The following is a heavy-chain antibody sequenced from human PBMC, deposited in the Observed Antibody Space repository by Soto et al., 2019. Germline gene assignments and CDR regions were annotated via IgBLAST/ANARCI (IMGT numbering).Heavy chain of an antibody. Sequence: QVQLVQSGAEVKKPGASVKVSCKASGYTFSSYHMSWVRQAPGQGLEWMGWISAYNGNKNYAQKLQGRVTMTTDTATTTAYVKLMRLRSADTAVYCGAGDGPPTDAGGQGTLVAVSS. J-gene: IGHJ5*02. CDR1: GYTFSSYH. CDR3: AGDGPPTDA. CDR2: ISAYNGNK. V-gene: IGHV1-18*01.